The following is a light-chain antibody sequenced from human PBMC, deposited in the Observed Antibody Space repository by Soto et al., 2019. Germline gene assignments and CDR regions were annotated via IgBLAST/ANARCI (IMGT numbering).Light chain of an antibody. J-gene: IGKJ5*01. CDR1: QGISSY. CDR3: QQYDILPIT. V-gene: IGKV1-9*01. Sequence: DIQLTQSPSFLSASVGDRVTITCRASQGISSYLAWYQQKPGKEHKLLIYAASTLNSWVPSRFSGSGSGTQFTFTISSLQTEDSGTYYCQQYDILPITFGRGTRLEI. CDR2: AAS.